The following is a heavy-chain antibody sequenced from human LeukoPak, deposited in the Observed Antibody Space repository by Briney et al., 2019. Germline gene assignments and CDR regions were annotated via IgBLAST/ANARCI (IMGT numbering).Heavy chain of an antibody. CDR3: ARDGEAAGTEIDY. D-gene: IGHD1/OR15-1a*01. V-gene: IGHV3-74*01. Sequence: PGGSLRLSCSASGFTFSNYWMHWVRQAPGKGLEWVSRIKTDGTITGYADSVKGRFTISRDNAKNSLYLQMNSLRADDTAIYYCARDGEAAGTEIDYWGQGTLVTVSS. J-gene: IGHJ4*02. CDR1: GFTFSNYW. CDR2: IKTDGTIT.